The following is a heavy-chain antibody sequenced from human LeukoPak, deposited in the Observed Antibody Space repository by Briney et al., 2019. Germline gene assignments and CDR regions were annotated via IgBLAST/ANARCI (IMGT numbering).Heavy chain of an antibody. J-gene: IGHJ4*02. CDR3: TTDLGWGSYRFVYYFDY. V-gene: IGHV3-7*03. D-gene: IGHD3-16*02. CDR2: IRRGGSEK. Sequence: PGGSLRLSCAASGFAFSSYWMSWVRQAPGKGLEWVANIRRGGSEKYYVDSVKGRFTISRDNAKNSLFLQMNSLRAEDTAVYYCTTDLGWGSYRFVYYFDYWGQGTLVTVSS. CDR1: GFAFSSYW.